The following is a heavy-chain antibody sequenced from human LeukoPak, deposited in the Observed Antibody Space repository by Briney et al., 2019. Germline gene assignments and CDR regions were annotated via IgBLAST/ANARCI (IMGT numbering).Heavy chain of an antibody. CDR2: IRYDGSNK. V-gene: IGHV3-30*02. D-gene: IGHD2-2*01. CDR1: GFTFSSYG. Sequence: GGSLRLSCAASGFTFSSYGMHWVRQAPGKGLEWVAFIRYDGSNKYYADSVKGRFTISRDNSKNTLYLQMNSLRAEDTAVYYCAKVLSVVPAAIDHWGQGTLVTVSS. CDR3: AKVLSVVPAAIDH. J-gene: IGHJ4*02.